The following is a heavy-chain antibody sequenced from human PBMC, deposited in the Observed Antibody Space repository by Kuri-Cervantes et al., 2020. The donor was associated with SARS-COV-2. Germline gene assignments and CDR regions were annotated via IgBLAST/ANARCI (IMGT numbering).Heavy chain of an antibody. V-gene: IGHV4-39*01. J-gene: IGHJ4*02. Sequence: GSLRLSCAVSGGSISSGGYYWGWTRQPPGKGLEWIGSIYYSGSTYYNPSLKSRVTISVDTSKNQFSLKLSSVTAADTAVYYCARLTTVTTFDYWGQGTLVTVSS. CDR2: IYYSGST. CDR3: ARLTTVTTFDY. CDR1: GGSISSGGYY. D-gene: IGHD4-17*01.